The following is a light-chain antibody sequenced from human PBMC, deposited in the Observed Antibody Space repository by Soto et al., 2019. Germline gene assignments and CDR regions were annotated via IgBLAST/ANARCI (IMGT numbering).Light chain of an antibody. CDR1: SSSIGSNY. J-gene: IGLJ1*01. CDR2: RDS. CDR3: QSYDNTLSGPIYV. Sequence: QSVLTQPPSASGTPGQRVTISCSESSSSIGSNYIYWYQQLPGTAPKLLIYRDSQRPSGVPDRFSGSKSGTSASLAISGLRSEDEADYYCQSYDNTLSGPIYVFGTGTKVTVL. V-gene: IGLV1-47*01.